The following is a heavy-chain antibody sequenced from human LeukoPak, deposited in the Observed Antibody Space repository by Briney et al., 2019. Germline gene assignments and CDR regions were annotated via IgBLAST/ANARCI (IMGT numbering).Heavy chain of an antibody. Sequence: PSETLSLTCAVSGYSISSGHYWGWFRQPPGKGLEWTASIYHNGNTYHNPSLGSRVTISSDTSRNQFSLQLYSVTAADTALYYCARATLAGYTSGWSLGASDIWGQGTKVTVSP. CDR1: GYSISSGHY. D-gene: IGHD6-19*01. CDR2: IYHNGNT. CDR3: ARATLAGYTSGWSLGASDI. V-gene: IGHV4-38-2*01. J-gene: IGHJ3*02.